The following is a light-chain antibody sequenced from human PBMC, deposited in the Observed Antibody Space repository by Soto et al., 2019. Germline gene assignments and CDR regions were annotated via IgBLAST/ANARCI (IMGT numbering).Light chain of an antibody. CDR2: DVS. J-gene: IGKJ2*01. CDR1: QSVSSY. V-gene: IGKV3-11*01. Sequence: VLTQSPATLSLSPAEGATLSCRASQSVSSYLAWYQQKPGQAPRLLIYDVSNRATGIPARFIGSGSGTDYTLTISSLAPEDFAVYYGQQRSNWPRTFGQGTRLEIK. CDR3: QQRSNWPRT.